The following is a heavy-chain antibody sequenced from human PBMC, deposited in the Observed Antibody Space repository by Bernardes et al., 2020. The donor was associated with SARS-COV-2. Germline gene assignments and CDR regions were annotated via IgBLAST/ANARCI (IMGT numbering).Heavy chain of an antibody. V-gene: IGHV3-53*01. CDR3: AREGRAAAGVNWFDP. Sequence: GGSLRLSCAASGFTVSSNYMTWVRQAPGKGLEWVSLIYSGGSTYYADSVKGRFTISKDDSKNTLYLQMNSLRADDTAVYYCAREGRAAAGVNWFDPWGQGTRVTVSA. CDR1: GFTVSSNY. CDR2: IYSGGST. D-gene: IGHD6-13*01. J-gene: IGHJ5*02.